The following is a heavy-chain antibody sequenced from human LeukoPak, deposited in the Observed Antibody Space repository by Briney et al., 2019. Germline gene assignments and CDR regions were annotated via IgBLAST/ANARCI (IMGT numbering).Heavy chain of an antibody. J-gene: IGHJ4*02. CDR1: GYSISSGYY. V-gene: IGHV4-38-2*02. D-gene: IGHD7-27*01. CDR2: IYHSGNT. CDR3: ARIPTGEHYFEY. Sequence: PSETLSLTCTVSGYSISSGYYWGWIRQPPGKGLDSIGSIYHSGNTYYNPSLKSRVTISMDTSTSQFSLKLSSVTAADTAVYYCARIPTGEHYFEYWGQGTLVTVSS.